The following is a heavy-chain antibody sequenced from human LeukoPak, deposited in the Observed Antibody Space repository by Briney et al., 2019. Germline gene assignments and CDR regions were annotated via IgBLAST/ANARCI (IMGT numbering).Heavy chain of an antibody. J-gene: IGHJ4*02. CDR2: VSKDTVTK. CDR3: AGDRWRGGPYYFDC. CDR1: GFTFSNYG. V-gene: IGHV3-30*03. Sequence: GGSLRLSCAASGFTFSNYGLNWVRQAPGKGLEWVAVVSKDTVTKFYRDSVRGRFTVSTDSSKNTVYLQKTGLGSEDTAVYYWAGDRWRGGPYYFDCWGQGTLVTVPS. D-gene: IGHD3-16*01.